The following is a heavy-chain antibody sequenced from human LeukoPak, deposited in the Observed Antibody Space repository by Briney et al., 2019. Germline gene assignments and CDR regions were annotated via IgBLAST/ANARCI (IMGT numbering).Heavy chain of an antibody. D-gene: IGHD3-9*01. V-gene: IGHV4-38-2*01. Sequence: PSETLSLTCAVSGYSISSGYYWGWIRQPPGKGLEWIGSIYHSGSTYYNPPLKSRVTISVDTSKNQFSLKLSSVTAADTAVYYCARGGYDILTGPMDWFDPWGQGTLVTVSS. J-gene: IGHJ5*02. CDR3: ARGGYDILTGPMDWFDP. CDR1: GYSISSGYY. CDR2: IYHSGST.